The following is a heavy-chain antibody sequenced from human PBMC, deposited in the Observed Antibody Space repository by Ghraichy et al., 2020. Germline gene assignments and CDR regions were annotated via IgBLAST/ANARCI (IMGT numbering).Heavy chain of an antibody. CDR3: ARGHIRDYYDSSGYYSDY. CDR1: GGSFSGYY. D-gene: IGHD3-22*01. J-gene: IGHJ4*02. V-gene: IGHV4-34*01. Sequence: ESLNISCAVYGGSFSGYYWSWIRQPPGKGLEWIGEINHSGSTNYNPSLKSRVTISVDTSKNQFSLKLSSVTAADTAVYYCARGHIRDYYDSSGYYSDYWGQGTLVTVSS. CDR2: INHSGST.